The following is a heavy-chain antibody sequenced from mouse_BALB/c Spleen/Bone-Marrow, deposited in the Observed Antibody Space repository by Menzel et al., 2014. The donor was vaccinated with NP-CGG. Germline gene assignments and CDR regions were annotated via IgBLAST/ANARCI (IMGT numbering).Heavy chain of an antibody. J-gene: IGHJ3*01. V-gene: IGHV5-6-5*01. D-gene: IGHD2-4*01. CDR2: ISNGGST. CDR1: GFTFSSYA. Sequence: EVKVVESGGGLVKPGGSLKLSCAASGFTFSSYAMSWVRQTPEKRLEWVASISNGGSTYYPDSVKGRFTISRDNARNILYLQMSSLRSEDTAMYYCARGGGYDYGSWFAYWGQGTLVTVSA. CDR3: ARGGGYDYGSWFAY.